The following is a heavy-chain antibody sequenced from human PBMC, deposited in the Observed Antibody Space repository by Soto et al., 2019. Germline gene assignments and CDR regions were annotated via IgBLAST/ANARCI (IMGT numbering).Heavy chain of an antibody. J-gene: IGHJ4*02. V-gene: IGHV3-72*01. Sequence: VQLVESGGGLVQPGGSLRLSCAASGFTFSDHYMDWVRQAPGKGLEWVGRTRNKGNSNTTEYAASVKGRFTISRDDSKNSLYLQMNSLKTEDTAVYYCVRAFSNYYFDYWGQGTLVTVSS. CDR2: TRNKGNSNTT. D-gene: IGHD2-8*01. CDR3: VRAFSNYYFDY. CDR1: GFTFSDHY.